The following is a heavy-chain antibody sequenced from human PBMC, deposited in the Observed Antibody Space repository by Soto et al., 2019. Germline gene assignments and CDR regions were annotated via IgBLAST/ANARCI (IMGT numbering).Heavy chain of an antibody. CDR1: GGSISSGGYY. Sequence: SETLSLTCTVSGGSISSGGYYWSWIRQHPGQGLEWIGYIYYSGSTYYNPSLKSRLTISADTSKNQVSLKLSSVTAADTAVYFXARDQDYDISTGYGGMDVWGQGTTVTVSS. V-gene: IGHV4-31*03. CDR2: IYYSGST. D-gene: IGHD3-9*01. J-gene: IGHJ6*02. CDR3: ARDQDYDISTGYGGMDV.